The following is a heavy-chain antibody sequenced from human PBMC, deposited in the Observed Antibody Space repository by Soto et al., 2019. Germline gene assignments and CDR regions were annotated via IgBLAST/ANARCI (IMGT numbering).Heavy chain of an antibody. Sequence: QVQLVQSGAEVKKPGSSVKVSCKASGGTFSSYAISWVRQAPGQGLEWMGGIIPIFGTANYAQKFQGRVTITADESMSTAQMELRSLRSEDTAVYYCARDRGDYYDSSGYYPPDYYYGMDVWGQGTTVTVSS. D-gene: IGHD3-22*01. J-gene: IGHJ6*02. CDR3: ARDRGDYYDSSGYYPPDYYYGMDV. CDR1: GGTFSSYA. CDR2: IIPIFGTA. V-gene: IGHV1-69*01.